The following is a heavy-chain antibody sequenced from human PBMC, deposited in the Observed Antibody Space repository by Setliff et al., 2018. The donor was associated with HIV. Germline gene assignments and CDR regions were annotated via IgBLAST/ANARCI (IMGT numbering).Heavy chain of an antibody. CDR3: ARQSGHRYGTYYYFYYVDV. CDR1: GGSISSSTYY. D-gene: IGHD5-18*01. Sequence: LSLTCTVSGGSISSSTYYWGWIRQPPGKGLEWIGSIYYSGSTYYNPSLKSRVTISVDTSKNQLSLRLSSVTAADTAVYYCARQSGHRYGTYYYFYYVDVWGKGTTGTV. CDR2: IYYSGST. J-gene: IGHJ6*03. V-gene: IGHV4-39*01.